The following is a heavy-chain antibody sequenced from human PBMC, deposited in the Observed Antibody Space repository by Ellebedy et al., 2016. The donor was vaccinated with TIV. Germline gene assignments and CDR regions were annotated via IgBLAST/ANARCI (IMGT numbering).Heavy chain of an antibody. CDR2: ISGSGGST. Sequence: PGGSLRLSCAASGFTFSSYAMSWVRQAPGKGLEWVSAISGSGGSTYYADSVKGRFTISRDNSKNTLYLQMNSLRAEDTAVYYCAKDSSSPHFGSWYVWGQGTTVTVSS. D-gene: IGHD6-13*01. J-gene: IGHJ6*02. V-gene: IGHV3-23*01. CDR3: AKDSSSPHFGSWYV. CDR1: GFTFSSYA.